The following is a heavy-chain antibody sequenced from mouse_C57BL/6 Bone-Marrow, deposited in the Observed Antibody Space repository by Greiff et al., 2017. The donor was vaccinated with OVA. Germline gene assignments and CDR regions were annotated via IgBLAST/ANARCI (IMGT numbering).Heavy chain of an antibody. J-gene: IGHJ2*01. V-gene: IGHV1-54*01. D-gene: IGHD2-3*01. Sequence: QVQLQQSGAELVRPGTSVTVSCKASGYAFTNYLIEWVKQRPGQGLEWIGVINPGSGGTNYNEKFKGKATLTADKSSSTAYMQLSSLTSEDSAVYFCARGGLLRDYWGQGTTLTVSS. CDR3: ARGGLLRDY. CDR2: INPGSGGT. CDR1: GYAFTNYL.